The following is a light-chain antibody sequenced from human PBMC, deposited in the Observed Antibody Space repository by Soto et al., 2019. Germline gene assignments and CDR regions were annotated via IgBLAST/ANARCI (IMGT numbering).Light chain of an antibody. Sequence: EIVLTQSPGTLSLSPGERATLSCRASQSVRNNYLAWSQQKPGQAPRLLIYGASNRATGIPDRFSGSGSGTDFTLTISRLEPEDFAVYYCQQYGSSGTFGQGTKVDI. CDR2: GAS. CDR3: QQYGSSGT. J-gene: IGKJ1*01. CDR1: QSVRNNY. V-gene: IGKV3-20*01.